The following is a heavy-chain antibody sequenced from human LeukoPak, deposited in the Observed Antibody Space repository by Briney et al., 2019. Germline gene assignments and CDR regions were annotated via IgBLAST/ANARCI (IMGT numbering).Heavy chain of an antibody. D-gene: IGHD1-14*01. CDR1: GFTFSNYV. CDR3: AKPARTDAFDI. J-gene: IGHJ3*02. Sequence: GGSLRLSCAASGFTFSNYVMHWVRQAPGKGLEWVARISSDGSNKYYADSVKGRFTISRDNSKSTLYLQMDSLRAEDTAVYYCAKPARTDAFDIWGQGTMITVSS. V-gene: IGHV3-30*04. CDR2: ISSDGSNK.